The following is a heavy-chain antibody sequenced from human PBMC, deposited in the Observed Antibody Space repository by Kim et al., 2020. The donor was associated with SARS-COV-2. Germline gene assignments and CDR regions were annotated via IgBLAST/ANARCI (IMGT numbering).Heavy chain of an antibody. CDR3: VRVKDGGAFDS. J-gene: IGHJ4*02. V-gene: IGHV3-72*01. CDR2: T. Sequence: TYFAPTVQGRFSVSRDESKTSLYLQMTSLNPEDTALYYCVRVKDGGAFDSWGRGTLVIVSS. D-gene: IGHD1-26*01.